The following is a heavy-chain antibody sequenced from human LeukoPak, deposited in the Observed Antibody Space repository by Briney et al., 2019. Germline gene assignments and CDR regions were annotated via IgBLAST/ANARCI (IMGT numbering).Heavy chain of an antibody. V-gene: IGHV3-74*01. J-gene: IGHJ4*02. CDR3: ARDRGDYVVPFDY. CDR1: GFTFSSYW. D-gene: IGHD4-17*01. CDR2: INTDGSST. Sequence: PGGSLRLSCAASGFTFSSYWMHWVRQAPGKGLVWVSRINTDGSSTNYADSVKGRFTISRDNAKNTLYLQMNSLRAEDTAVYYCARDRGDYVVPFDYWGQGTLVTVSS.